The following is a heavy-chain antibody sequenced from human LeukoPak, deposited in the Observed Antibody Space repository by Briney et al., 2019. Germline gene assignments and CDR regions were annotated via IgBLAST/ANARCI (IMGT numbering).Heavy chain of an antibody. CDR1: GFTFDDYA. CDR3: ARGVHLVTYYDYVWGSYRPYCFDY. V-gene: IGHV3-9*01. CDR2: ISWNSGSI. Sequence: GGSLRLSCAASGFTFDDYAMHWVRQAPAKGLEWVSGISWNSGSIGYADSVKGRFTISRENAKNSLYLQMNSLRAEDTVVYYCARGVHLVTYYDYVWGSYRPYCFDYWGQGTLVTVSS. D-gene: IGHD3-16*02. J-gene: IGHJ4*02.